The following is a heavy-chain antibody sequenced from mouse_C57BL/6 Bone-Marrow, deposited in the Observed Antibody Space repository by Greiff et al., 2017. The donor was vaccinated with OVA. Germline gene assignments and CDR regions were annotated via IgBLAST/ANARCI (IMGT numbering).Heavy chain of an antibody. Sequence: EVKVVESGGGLVQSGRSLRLSCATSGFTFSDFYMEWVRQAPGKGLEWIAASRNKANDYTTEYSASVKGRFIVSRDTSQSILYLQMNALRAEDTAIYYCARDDDYGSSYAMDYWGQGTSVTVSS. CDR3: ARDDDYGSSYAMDY. D-gene: IGHD1-1*01. V-gene: IGHV7-1*01. J-gene: IGHJ4*01. CDR2: SRNKANDYTT. CDR1: GFTFSDFY.